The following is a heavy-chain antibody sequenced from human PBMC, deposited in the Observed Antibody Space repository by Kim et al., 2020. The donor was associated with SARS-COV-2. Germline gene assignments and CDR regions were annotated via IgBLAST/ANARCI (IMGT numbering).Heavy chain of an antibody. CDR3: AKGKSSGIPGMYDFDY. J-gene: IGHJ4*01. V-gene: IGHV3-23*01. D-gene: IGHD3-10*01. CDR1: GFTFGTFA. CDR2: ITGNGRTT. Sequence: GGSLRLSCTASGFTFGTFAMTWVRQAPGKGLQWVSLITGNGRTTYAASVTGRFTVSRDNNNNMVYLHMNNLRVDDTAVYYCAKGKSSGIPGMYDFDYWG.